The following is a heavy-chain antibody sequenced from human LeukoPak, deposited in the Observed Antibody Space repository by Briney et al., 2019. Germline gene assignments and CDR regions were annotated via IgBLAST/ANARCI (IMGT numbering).Heavy chain of an antibody. J-gene: IGHJ4*02. Sequence: APVKVSCKASGGTFSSYAISWVRQAPGQGLEWMGGIIPIFGTANYAQKFQGRVTITADESTSTAYMELSSLRSEDTAVYYCARDRTMYSSSWDPFDYWGQGTLVTVSS. CDR2: IIPIFGTA. CDR3: ARDRTMYSSSWDPFDY. CDR1: GGTFSSYA. V-gene: IGHV1-69*13. D-gene: IGHD6-13*01.